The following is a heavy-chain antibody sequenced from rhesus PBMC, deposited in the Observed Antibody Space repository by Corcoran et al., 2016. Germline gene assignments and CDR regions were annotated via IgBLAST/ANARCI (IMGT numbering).Heavy chain of an antibody. CDR3: ARVPAGIAAGLNSLDV. V-gene: IGHV4-173*01. J-gene: IGHJ5-2*02. D-gene: IGHD6-13*01. Sequence: QLQLQESGPGLVKPSETLSLTCAVSGGPISSNYWSWIRQPPGKGLEWIGRISGSGGSTDYNPSLKSRVTISTDASKNQFSLKLSSVTAADTAVYYCARVPAGIAAGLNSLDVWGRGVLVTVSS. CDR1: GGPISSNY. CDR2: ISGSGGST.